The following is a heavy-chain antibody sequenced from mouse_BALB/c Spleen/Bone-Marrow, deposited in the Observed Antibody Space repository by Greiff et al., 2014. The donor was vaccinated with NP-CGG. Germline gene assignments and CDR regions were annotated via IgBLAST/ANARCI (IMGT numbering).Heavy chain of an antibody. V-gene: IGHV3-1*02. CDR1: GYSFTSGYI. D-gene: IGHD2-3*01. CDR3: ARRGSIYDGYLDH. J-gene: IGHJ2*01. CDR2: IQYSGST. Sequence: EVKLMESGPDLVKPSQSLSLTCTVTGYSFTSGYIWHWIRQFPGNKLECMGYIQYSGSTNYNPSFKSRISITRDTSKNQFFLQLNSVTTEDTATYYCARRGSIYDGYLDHWGQGTTLTVSS.